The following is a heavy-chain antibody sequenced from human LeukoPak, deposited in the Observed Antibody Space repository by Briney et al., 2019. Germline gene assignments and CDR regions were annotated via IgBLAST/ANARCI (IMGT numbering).Heavy chain of an antibody. V-gene: IGHV1-18*01. D-gene: IGHD2-8*02. J-gene: IGHJ5*02. CDR2: ISAYNGNT. CDR3: ARRRPSFNPGGVWFDP. Sequence: ASVKVSCKASGYTFTSYGISWVRQAPGQGLEWMGWISAYNGNTNYAQKLQGRVTMTTDTSTSTAYMELRSLRSDDTAVYYCARRRPSFNPGGVWFDPWGQGTLVTVSS. CDR1: GYTFTSYG.